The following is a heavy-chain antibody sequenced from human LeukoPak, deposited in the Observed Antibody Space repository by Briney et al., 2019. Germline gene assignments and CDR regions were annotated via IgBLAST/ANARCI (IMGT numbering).Heavy chain of an antibody. V-gene: IGHV3-53*01. Sequence: PGGSLRLSCAASGFTVSSNYMSWVRQAPGKGLEWVSVIYSGGSTYYADSVKGRFTISRDNSKNTLYLQMNSLRAEDTAVYYCALHDYGDSHYFDYWGQGTLVTVSS. J-gene: IGHJ4*02. D-gene: IGHD4-17*01. CDR2: IYSGGST. CDR1: GFTVSSNY. CDR3: ALHDYGDSHYFDY.